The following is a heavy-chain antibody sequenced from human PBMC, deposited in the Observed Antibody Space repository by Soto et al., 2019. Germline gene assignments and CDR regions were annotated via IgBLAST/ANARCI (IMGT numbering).Heavy chain of an antibody. CDR3: ASAARENYYCGMDV. CDR2: ISGGGGST. V-gene: IGHV3-23*01. Sequence: PGGSLRLSCAASGFTFSSYAMSWVRQAPGKGLEWVSLISGGGGSTCYADSVKGRFTISRDNSKNTLYLQMNSLRAEDTAVYYCASAARENYYCGMDVWGQGTTVTVSS. J-gene: IGHJ6*02. CDR1: GFTFSSYA.